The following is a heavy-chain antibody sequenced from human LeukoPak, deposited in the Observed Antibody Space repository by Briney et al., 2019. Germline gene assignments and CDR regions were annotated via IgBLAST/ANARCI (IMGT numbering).Heavy chain of an antibody. Sequence: PGGSLRLSCAASGFTFSSYWMSWVRQAPGKGLEWVANIKQDGSEKYYVDSVKGRFTISRDNAKNSLYLQMNSLRAEDTAVYYCARDSPTDLRFLEWLLTPFTFDIWGQGTMVTVSS. CDR1: GFTFSSYW. D-gene: IGHD3-3*01. CDR3: ARDSPTDLRFLEWLLTPFTFDI. J-gene: IGHJ3*02. CDR2: IKQDGSEK. V-gene: IGHV3-7*03.